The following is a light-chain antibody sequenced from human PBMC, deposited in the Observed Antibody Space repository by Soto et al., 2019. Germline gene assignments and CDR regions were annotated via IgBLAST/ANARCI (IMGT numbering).Light chain of an antibody. Sequence: EIVMTQSPATLSVSPGERATLSCRASQGVSGNLAWYQQKPGQAPRLLIYGASTRATGIPARFSGSGSGTEFTLTISSLQSEDFAVYYCQQYNNWPPLTLGGGTKVDIK. CDR3: QQYNNWPPLT. CDR2: GAS. V-gene: IGKV3-15*01. CDR1: QGVSGN. J-gene: IGKJ4*01.